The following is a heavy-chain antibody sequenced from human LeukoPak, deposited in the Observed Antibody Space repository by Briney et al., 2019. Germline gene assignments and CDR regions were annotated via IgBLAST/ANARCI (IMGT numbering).Heavy chain of an antibody. J-gene: IGHJ4*02. CDR2: SYYSGSS. V-gene: IGHV4-39*01. CDR1: GGSISSSSYY. D-gene: IGHD5-18*01. Sequence: NSSETLSLTCTVSGGSISSSSYYWGWIRQPPGKGLEWIGSSYYSGSSYYNPSLKSRVTIFVDTSKNQFSLKLSSVTAADTAVYYCASQRGYNYGYVDYWGQGTLVTVSS. CDR3: ASQRGYNYGYVDY.